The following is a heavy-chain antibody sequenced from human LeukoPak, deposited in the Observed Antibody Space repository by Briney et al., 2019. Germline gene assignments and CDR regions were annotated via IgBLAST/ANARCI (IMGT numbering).Heavy chain of an antibody. CDR1: GFTFSSYG. J-gene: IGHJ6*02. V-gene: IGHV3-33*01. Sequence: PGGSLRLSCAASGFTFSSYGMHWVRQAPGKGLEWVAVIWYDGSNKYYADSVKGRFTISRDNSKNTLYLQMNSLRAEDTAVYYCARDSSSSEGMDVWGQGTTVTVSS. CDR3: ARDSSSSEGMDV. D-gene: IGHD6-6*01. CDR2: IWYDGSNK.